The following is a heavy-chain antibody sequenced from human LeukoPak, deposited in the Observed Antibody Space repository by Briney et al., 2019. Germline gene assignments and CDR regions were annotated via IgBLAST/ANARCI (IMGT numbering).Heavy chain of an antibody. V-gene: IGHV3-48*03. CDR2: ISSSGTTI. J-gene: IGHJ3*02. Sequence: QPGGSLRLSCAASGFTFSSYEMNWVRQAPGKGLEWVSYISSSGTTIFYADSVKGRFTISRDNDKNSLYLQMNSLRAEDTAVYYCARGGYCSSSICYSLNAFDIWGQGTMFIVSS. CDR1: GFTFSSYE. D-gene: IGHD2-2*01. CDR3: ARGGYCSSSICYSLNAFDI.